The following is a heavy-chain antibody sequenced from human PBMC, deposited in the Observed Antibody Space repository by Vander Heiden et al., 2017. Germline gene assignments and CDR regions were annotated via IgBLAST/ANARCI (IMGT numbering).Heavy chain of an antibody. CDR2: ISSSSSYI. CDR1: GFTFSSYS. V-gene: IGHV3-21*01. Sequence: EVQLVESGGGLVKPGGSLRLSCADSGFTFSSYSMNGGRQAPGKGLEWVSSISSSSSYIYYADSVKGRVTISRDNAKNSLYLQMNSRRAEDTAVYYCARSVTDYYDSIGYSYGMDVWGQGTTVTVSS. J-gene: IGHJ6*02. CDR3: ARSVTDYYDSIGYSYGMDV. D-gene: IGHD3-22*01.